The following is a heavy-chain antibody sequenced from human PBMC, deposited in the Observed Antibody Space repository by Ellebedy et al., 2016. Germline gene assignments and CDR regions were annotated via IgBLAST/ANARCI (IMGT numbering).Heavy chain of an antibody. CDR1: VSTFSGYT. CDR3: ARGVGGTSLNWFDP. J-gene: IGHJ5*02. V-gene: IGHV3-21*01. D-gene: IGHD3-16*01. CDR2: ISSSGSNI. Sequence: GESLKISCVASVSTFSGYTMNWVRQAPGKGLEWVSSISSSGSNIFYADSVKGRFTISRDNAKNSLFLQMNSLRADDTAVYYCARGVGGTSLNWFDPWGQGTLVSVSS.